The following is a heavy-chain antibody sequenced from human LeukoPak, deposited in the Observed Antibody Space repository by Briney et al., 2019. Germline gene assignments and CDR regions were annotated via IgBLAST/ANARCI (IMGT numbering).Heavy chain of an antibody. J-gene: IGHJ1*01. CDR2: IKQDGRDM. CDR1: GFTLSSYW. Sequence: PGGSLRLSCAASGFTLSSYWMNCVRQAPGKGLEGVANIKQDGRDMYYVDSVKGRFTISRDNAKSSLYLQMDSLRVGDTAVYYCARDSTVGRYWGQGTLVTVSS. D-gene: IGHD2-8*02. CDR3: ARDSTVGRY. V-gene: IGHV3-7*01.